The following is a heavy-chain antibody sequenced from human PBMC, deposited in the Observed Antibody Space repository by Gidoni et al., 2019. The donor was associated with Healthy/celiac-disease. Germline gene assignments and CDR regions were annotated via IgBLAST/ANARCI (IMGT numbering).Heavy chain of an antibody. D-gene: IGHD3-22*01. CDR2: ISSSGSTI. CDR1: GFTFSSYE. V-gene: IGHV3-48*03. Sequence: EVQLVESGGGLVQPGVSLRLSCTASGFTFSSYEMKSFRQAPGKGLEWVSYISSSGSTIYYADSVKGRLTISRDNAKNSLYLQINSLRAEDTAVYYCARAYRKRITMIVVPTVRGDAFDIWGQGTMVTVSS. J-gene: IGHJ3*02. CDR3: ARAYRKRITMIVVPTVRGDAFDI.